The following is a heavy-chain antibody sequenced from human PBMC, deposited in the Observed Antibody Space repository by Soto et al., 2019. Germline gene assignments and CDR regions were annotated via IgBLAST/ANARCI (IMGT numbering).Heavy chain of an antibody. V-gene: IGHV3-30-3*01. Sequence: PGGSLRLSCAASGFTFSSYAMHWVRQAPGKGLEWVAAISDDGSNKYYADSVKGRFTISRDNAKSTLYLQMNSLRAEDTAVYYCARGPSYCSHGVCHYIDYWGQGTLVTVSS. CDR3: ARGPSYCSHGVCHYIDY. CDR2: ISDDGSNK. D-gene: IGHD2-8*01. J-gene: IGHJ4*02. CDR1: GFTFSSYA.